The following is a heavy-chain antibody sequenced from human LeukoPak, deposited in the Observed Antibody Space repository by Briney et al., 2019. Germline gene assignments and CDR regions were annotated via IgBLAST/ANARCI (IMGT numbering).Heavy chain of an antibody. J-gene: IGHJ4*02. V-gene: IGHV1-2*06. Sequence: GASVKVSCKTSGYNFIGYYIHWVRQAPGHGLEWMGRINPNNGGTNYAQRFQGRVTMTRDTSINTAYMDLSSLGSDDTAVYYCAREGERSGYQPFDYWGQGTLVTVSS. D-gene: IGHD3-22*01. CDR2: INPNNGGT. CDR1: GYNFIGYY. CDR3: AREGERSGYQPFDY.